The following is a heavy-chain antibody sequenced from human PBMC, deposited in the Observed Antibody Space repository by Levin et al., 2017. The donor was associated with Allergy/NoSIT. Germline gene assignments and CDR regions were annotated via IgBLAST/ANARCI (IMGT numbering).Heavy chain of an antibody. Sequence: VASVKVSCKASGYTFTGYYMHWVRQAPGQGPEWMGWINPNSGGTNYAQKQKFQGRVTMTRDTSISTAYMELSSLRSDDTAVYYCAREHYYSLDYWGQGTLVTVSS. J-gene: IGHJ4*02. CDR3: AREHYYSLDY. V-gene: IGHV1-2*02. CDR1: GYTFTGYY. D-gene: IGHD1-26*01. CDR2: INPNSGGT.